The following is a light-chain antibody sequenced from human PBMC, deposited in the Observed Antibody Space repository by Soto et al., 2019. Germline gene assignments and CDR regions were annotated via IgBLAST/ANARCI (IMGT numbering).Light chain of an antibody. CDR1: QTVDNNY. CDR3: HQYGNSPRT. Sequence: EIVLTQSPGTLSLSPGERATLSCRASQTVDNNYFAWFHQKPGQPPRLLIYGASSRATGIPDRFSGSGSGTDFTLTISRLESEDFAVYYCHQYGNSPRTFGQGTKVELK. CDR2: GAS. V-gene: IGKV3-20*01. J-gene: IGKJ1*01.